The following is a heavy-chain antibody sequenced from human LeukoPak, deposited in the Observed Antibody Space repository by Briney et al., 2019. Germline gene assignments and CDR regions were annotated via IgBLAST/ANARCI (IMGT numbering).Heavy chain of an antibody. D-gene: IGHD2-21*01. J-gene: IGHJ4*02. CDR2: ISYDGTNK. CDR3: AKEGEYCGGDCFDY. CDR1: GFTFRSYG. Sequence: AGGSLRLSCAASGFTFRSYGMHWVRQAPGKGLEWVSLISYDGTNKYYADSVKGRFTISRDNSKNTLYLQMNSLRAEDTAVYYCAKEGEYCGGDCFDYWGQGTLVTVSS. V-gene: IGHV3-30*18.